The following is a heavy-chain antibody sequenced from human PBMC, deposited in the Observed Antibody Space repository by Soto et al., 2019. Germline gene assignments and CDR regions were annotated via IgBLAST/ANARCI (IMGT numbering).Heavy chain of an antibody. V-gene: IGHV3-23*01. CDR1: GFTFTSYA. CDR2: ISGSGGST. J-gene: IGHJ2*01. CDR3: AKRTTGWYFDL. Sequence: EVQLLESGGGLVQPGGSLRLSCAASGFTFTSYAMNWVRQAPGKGLEWVSVISGSGGSTYYADSVKGRFTISRDNSKNTLYLQMNSLRAEHTAVYYCAKRTTGWYFDLWGRGTLVTVSS.